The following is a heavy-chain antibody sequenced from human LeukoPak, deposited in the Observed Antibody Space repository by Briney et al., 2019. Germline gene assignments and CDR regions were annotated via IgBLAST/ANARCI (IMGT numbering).Heavy chain of an antibody. V-gene: IGHV3-49*03. Sequence: PGRSLRLSCSASGFTFRDYTVSWFRQAPGEGLEWVGLIRSEAYSGTTEYATSVKDRFTISRDDSNSIAYLHMNSLKTEDTAVYYCTDSSGYLLPDYWGQGTLVTVSS. CDR3: TDSSGYLLPDY. CDR2: IRSEAYSGTT. J-gene: IGHJ4*02. CDR1: GFTFRDYT. D-gene: IGHD3-22*01.